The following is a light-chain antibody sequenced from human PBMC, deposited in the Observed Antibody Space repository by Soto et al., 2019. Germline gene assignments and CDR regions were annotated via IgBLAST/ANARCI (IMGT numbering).Light chain of an antibody. CDR2: GAS. J-gene: IGKJ5*01. CDR1: QSVSSSY. CDR3: HQRSVWPIT. Sequence: EIVLTQSPGTLSLSPGERATLSCRASQSVSSSYLAWYQQKPGQAPRLLIYGASSRATDIPDRYSGSGSGTDFTLTISRLEPEDFAVYYCHQRSVWPITFGQGTRLEIK. V-gene: IGKV3D-20*02.